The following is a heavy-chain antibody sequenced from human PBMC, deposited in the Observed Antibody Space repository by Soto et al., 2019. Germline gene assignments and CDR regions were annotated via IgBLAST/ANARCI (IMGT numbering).Heavy chain of an antibody. J-gene: IGHJ4*02. CDR2: IYYSGST. CDR3: AARGGELHIIDY. V-gene: IGHV4-39*01. CDR1: GGSISSSSYY. D-gene: IGHD1-26*01. Sequence: SETLSLTCTVSGGSISSSSYYWGWIRQPPGKGLEWIGSIYYSGSTYYNPSLKSRVTISVDTSKNQFSLKLSSVTAADTAVYYCAARGGELHIIDYWGQGTLVTVSS.